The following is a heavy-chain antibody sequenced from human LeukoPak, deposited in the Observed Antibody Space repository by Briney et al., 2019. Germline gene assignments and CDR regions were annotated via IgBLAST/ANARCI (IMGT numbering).Heavy chain of an antibody. CDR2: ISSSSKYI. D-gene: IGHD3-9*01. J-gene: IGHJ4*02. Sequence: GGSLRLSCTASGFTFSSYSMNWVRQAPGKGLEWVSSISSSSKYIYYADSVKGRFTISRDDAKNSLYLQMNSLRAEDTAMYYCARAGYYDVFTGYFDWGQGTLVTVSS. CDR3: ARAGYYDVFTGYFD. CDR1: GFTFSSYS. V-gene: IGHV3-21*04.